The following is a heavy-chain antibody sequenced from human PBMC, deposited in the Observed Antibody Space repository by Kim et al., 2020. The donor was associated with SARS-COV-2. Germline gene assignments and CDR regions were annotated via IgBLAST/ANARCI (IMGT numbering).Heavy chain of an antibody. CDR2: ISYDGSNK. CDR1: GFTFSSFA. V-gene: IGHV3-30*04. Sequence: GGSLRLSCAASGFTFSSFAMHWVRQAPGKGLEWVAVISYDGSNKYYADSVKGRFTISRDNSKNTLYLQMNSLRAEDTAVYYCARSGASQSGGGAFDYWGQRTLVTVSS. D-gene: IGHD1-26*01. CDR3: ARSGASQSGGGAFDY. J-gene: IGHJ4*02.